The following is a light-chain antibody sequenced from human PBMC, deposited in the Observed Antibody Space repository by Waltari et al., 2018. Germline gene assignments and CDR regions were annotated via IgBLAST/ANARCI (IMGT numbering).Light chain of an antibody. CDR1: NIATKS. CDR3: QVWDTTADLAI. Sequence: SYVLTQPPSVSVAPGQTASITCGGNNIATKSVHWYQQQPGQAPVLVVYNDSDRPSGIPERFSGSNSGNTATLTISRVEAGDEADYYCQVWDTTADLAIFGGGTKLTVL. J-gene: IGLJ2*01. V-gene: IGLV3-21*02. CDR2: NDS.